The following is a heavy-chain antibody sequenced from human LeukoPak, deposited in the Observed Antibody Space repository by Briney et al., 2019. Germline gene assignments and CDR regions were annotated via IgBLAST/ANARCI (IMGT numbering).Heavy chain of an antibody. D-gene: IGHD3-22*01. J-gene: IGHJ5*02. Sequence: GESLRLSCAASGFTFSSYSMNWVRQAPGKGLEWVGRIRSNSDGGTIDYAAPVKGRFALSRDDSKNTLYLQMNSLQTEDTAVYYCATDFYDTTWGQGTLVTVSS. CDR3: ATDFYDTT. CDR1: GFTFSSYS. V-gene: IGHV3-15*07. CDR2: IRSNSDGGTI.